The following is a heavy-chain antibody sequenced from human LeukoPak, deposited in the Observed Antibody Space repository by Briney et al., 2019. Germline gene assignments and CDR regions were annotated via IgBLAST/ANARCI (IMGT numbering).Heavy chain of an antibody. J-gene: IGHJ5*02. Sequence: ASVKVSCKASGYTFTGYYMHWVRQAPGQGLEWMGWINPNSGGTNYAQKFQGRVTMTRDTSISTAYMELSRLRSDDTAVYYCAREVVITNWFDPWGQGTLVTVCS. CDR2: INPNSGGT. D-gene: IGHD3-22*01. V-gene: IGHV1-2*02. CDR3: AREVVITNWFDP. CDR1: GYTFTGYY.